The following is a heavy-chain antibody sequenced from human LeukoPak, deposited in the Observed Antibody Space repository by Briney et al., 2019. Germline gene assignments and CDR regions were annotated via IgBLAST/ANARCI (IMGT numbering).Heavy chain of an antibody. CDR1: GFTFSNYA. V-gene: IGHV3-23*01. Sequence: TGGSLRLSCAASGFTFSNYAMNWVRQALGKGLEWVSRISGSGGTTYYADSVKGRFTISRDSSKNTLYLQMNSLRPEDTAVYYCARDGSMMGAGTGTSWWFDPWGQGTLVTVS. D-gene: IGHD6-13*01. CDR2: ISGSGGTT. J-gene: IGHJ5*02. CDR3: ARDGSMMGAGTGTSWWFDP.